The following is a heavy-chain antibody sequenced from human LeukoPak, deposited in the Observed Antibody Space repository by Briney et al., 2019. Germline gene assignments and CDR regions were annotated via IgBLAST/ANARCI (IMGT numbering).Heavy chain of an antibody. CDR1: GVSFSGYY. J-gene: IGHJ6*04. V-gene: IGHV4-34*01. CDR2: INHSGST. Sequence: PSETLSLTCAVYGVSFSGYYWSWIRQPPGKGLEWIGEINHSGSTNYNPSLKSRVTISVDTSKNQFSLKLSSVTAADTAVYYCARKSYGMDVWGKGTTVTVSS. CDR3: ARKSYGMDV.